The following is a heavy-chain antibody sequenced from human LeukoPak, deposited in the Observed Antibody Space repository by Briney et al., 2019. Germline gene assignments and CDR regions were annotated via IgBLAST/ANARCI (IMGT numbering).Heavy chain of an antibody. CDR2: ISAYNGNT. J-gene: IGHJ4*02. Sequence: ASVKVSCKASGYTFTSYGISWVRQAPGQGLEWMGRISAYNGNTNYAQKLQGRVTMTTDTSTSTAYMELRSLRSEDTAVYYCARDQLDRLPFIYYFDYWGQGTLVTVSS. CDR3: ARDQLDRLPFIYYFDY. D-gene: IGHD1-1*01. V-gene: IGHV1-18*01. CDR1: GYTFTSYG.